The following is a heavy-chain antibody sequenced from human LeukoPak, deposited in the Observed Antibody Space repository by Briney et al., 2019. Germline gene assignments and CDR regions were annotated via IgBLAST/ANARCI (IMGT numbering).Heavy chain of an antibody. D-gene: IGHD1-1*01. Sequence: PSETLSLTCAVSGGSISSSNWWSWVRQPPGKGLEWIGEIYHSGSTNYNPSLKSRVTISVDKSKNHFSLKLNSVTAADTAVYYCARRGTTPYYFDYWGQGTLVTVSS. J-gene: IGHJ4*02. CDR3: ARRGTTPYYFDY. CDR2: IYHSGST. V-gene: IGHV4-4*02. CDR1: GGSISSSNW.